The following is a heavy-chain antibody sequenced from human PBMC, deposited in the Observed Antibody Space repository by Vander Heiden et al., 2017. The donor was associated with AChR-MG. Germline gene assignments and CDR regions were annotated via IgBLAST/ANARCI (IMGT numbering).Heavy chain of an antibody. Sequence: EVQLVESGAGLVQPGGSLKLSCAASRFTFSGSAMHGFRQASGKGLEWVGRIRSKANSYATAYAASVKGRFTISRDDSKNTAYLQMNSLKTEDTAVYYCTRQGLFNSYYYMDVWGKGTTVTGSS. CDR1: RFTFSGSA. CDR2: IRSKANSYAT. J-gene: IGHJ6*03. CDR3: TRQGLFNSYYYMDV. V-gene: IGHV3-73*02.